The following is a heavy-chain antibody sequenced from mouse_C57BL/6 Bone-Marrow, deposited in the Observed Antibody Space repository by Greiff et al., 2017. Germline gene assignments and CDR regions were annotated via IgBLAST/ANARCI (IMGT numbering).Heavy chain of an antibody. D-gene: IGHD1-1*01. V-gene: IGHV1-59*01. CDR3: AREEQIYYYGSRRFAY. CDR1: GYTFTSYW. CDR2: IDPSDSYT. J-gene: IGHJ3*01. Sequence: VQLQQPGAELVRPGTSVKLSCKASGYTFTSYWMHWVKQRPGQGLEWIGVIDPSDSYTNYNQKFKGKATLTVDTSSSTAYMQLSSLTSEDSAVYYCAREEQIYYYGSRRFAYWGQGTLVTVSA.